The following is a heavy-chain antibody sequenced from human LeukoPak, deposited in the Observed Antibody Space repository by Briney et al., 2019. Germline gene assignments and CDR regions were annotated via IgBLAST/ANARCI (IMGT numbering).Heavy chain of an antibody. V-gene: IGHV3-30-3*01. CDR1: GFTFSSYA. J-gene: IGHJ6*02. CDR3: AGDRTYYDILTGYYRSHYYYGMDV. D-gene: IGHD3-9*01. Sequence: GRSLRLSCAASGFTFSSYAMHWVRQAPGKGLEWVAVISYDGSNKYYADSVKGRFTISRDNSKNTLYLQMNSLRAEDTAVYYCAGDRTYYDILTGYYRSHYYYGMDVWGQGTTVTVSS. CDR2: ISYDGSNK.